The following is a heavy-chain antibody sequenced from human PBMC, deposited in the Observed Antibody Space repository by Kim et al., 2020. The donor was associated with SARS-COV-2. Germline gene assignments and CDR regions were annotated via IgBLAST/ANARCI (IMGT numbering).Heavy chain of an antibody. D-gene: IGHD3-3*01. V-gene: IGHV3-48*03. Sequence: DSVKGRFTISRDNAKNSLYLQMNSLRAEDTAVYYCARADTIFGVVPQFDYWGQGTLVTVSS. CDR3: ARADTIFGVVPQFDY. J-gene: IGHJ4*02.